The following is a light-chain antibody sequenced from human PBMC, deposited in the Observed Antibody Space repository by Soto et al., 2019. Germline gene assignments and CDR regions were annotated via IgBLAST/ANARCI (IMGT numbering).Light chain of an antibody. CDR2: KAS. CDR1: QTIDSW. Sequence: DIQMTQSPSTLSASVGDRVTITCRASQTIDSWLAWYQQRPGKPPNLLIYKASTLASGVPSRFSGSGSGTEFTLTINSLQPDDFATYYCQQYNSYSYTLGQGTKVDI. V-gene: IGKV1-5*03. J-gene: IGKJ2*01. CDR3: QQYNSYSYT.